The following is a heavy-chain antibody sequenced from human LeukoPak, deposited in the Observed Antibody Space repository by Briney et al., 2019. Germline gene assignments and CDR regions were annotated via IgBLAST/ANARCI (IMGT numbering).Heavy chain of an antibody. CDR2: ISYDGSNK. D-gene: IGHD3-9*01. J-gene: IGHJ4*02. CDR3: TKGGVVLTILDY. V-gene: IGHV3-30*18. Sequence: GGCLRLSCAASGFTFSSYGMHWVRQAPGKGGEWVAVISYDGSNKYYADSVKGRFTISRDNSKNTLYLQVNSLRAEDTAVYYCTKGGVVLTILDYWGQGTLVTVSS. CDR1: GFTFSSYG.